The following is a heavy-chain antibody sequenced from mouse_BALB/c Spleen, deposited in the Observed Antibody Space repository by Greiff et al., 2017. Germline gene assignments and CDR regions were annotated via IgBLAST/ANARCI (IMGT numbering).Heavy chain of an antibody. CDR2: IYPYNGGT. J-gene: IGHJ4*01. V-gene: IGHV1S29*02. Sequence: EVQLVESGPELVKPGASVKISCKASGYTFTDYNMHWVKQSHGKSLEWIGYIYPYNGGTGYNQKFKSKATLTVDNSSSTAYMELRSLTSEDSAVYYCARREYGNYAMDYWGQGTSVTVSS. D-gene: IGHD2-10*02. CDR1: GYTFTDYN. CDR3: ARREYGNYAMDY.